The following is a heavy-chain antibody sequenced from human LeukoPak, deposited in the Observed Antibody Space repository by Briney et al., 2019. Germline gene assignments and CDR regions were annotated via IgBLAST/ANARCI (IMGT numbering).Heavy chain of an antibody. D-gene: IGHD3-22*01. V-gene: IGHV3-30*02. Sequence: GGSLRLSCAASGLPFSTYGMHWVRQAPGKGLEWVAFIRFDGTNKFYADSVQGRLTISRDNSKNTVYLQMNSLRAEDTAVYYCANGGNSGYYYVGTLDAFEIWGQGTMDAVSS. CDR1: GLPFSTYG. CDR3: ANGGNSGYYYVGTLDAFEI. CDR2: IRFDGTNK. J-gene: IGHJ3*02.